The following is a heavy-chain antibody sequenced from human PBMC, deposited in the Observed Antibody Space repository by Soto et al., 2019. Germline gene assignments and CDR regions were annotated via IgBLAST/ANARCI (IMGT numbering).Heavy chain of an antibody. CDR1: GYTFTGYY. D-gene: IGHD5-18*01. Sequence: QEQLVQSGAEVRKPGASVKVSCKASGYTFTGYYIHWVRQAPGQGLEWMGWINPRSGGTNYAQKFQGWVTMTRDTSITTVYMELTRLRSDDTAVYYCARDFSWIQPSYDYYYFGLDVWGQGTTVTVSS. CDR2: INPRSGGT. J-gene: IGHJ6*02. V-gene: IGHV1-2*04. CDR3: ARDFSWIQPSYDYYYFGLDV.